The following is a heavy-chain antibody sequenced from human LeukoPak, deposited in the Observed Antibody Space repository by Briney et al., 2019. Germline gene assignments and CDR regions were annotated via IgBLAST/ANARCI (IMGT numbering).Heavy chain of an antibody. J-gene: IGHJ4*02. CDR1: GFTFSSYG. CDR3: AKGRTAMITQDY. Sequence: GGSLRLSCAASGFTFSSYGMHWVRQAPGKGLEWVAVISYDGSNKYYADSVKGRFTISRDNSKNTLYLQMNSLRAEDTAVYYCAKGRTAMITQDYWGQGTLVTVSS. D-gene: IGHD1-20*01. CDR2: ISYDGSNK. V-gene: IGHV3-30*18.